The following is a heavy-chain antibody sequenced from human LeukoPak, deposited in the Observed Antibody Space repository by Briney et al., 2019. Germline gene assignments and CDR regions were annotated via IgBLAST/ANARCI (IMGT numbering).Heavy chain of an antibody. D-gene: IGHD5-12*01. CDR1: GYSISTGYY. V-gene: IGHV4-38-2*02. J-gene: IGHJ4*02. Sequence: SETLSLTCTVSGYSISTGYYWDWIRQPPGKGLEWIGTFYHGGSTNYNPSLKSRVTISVDTSKNQFSLKLSSVTAADTAVYYCARGRGVYSGYRFDYWGQGTLVTVSS. CDR3: ARGRGVYSGYRFDY. CDR2: FYHGGST.